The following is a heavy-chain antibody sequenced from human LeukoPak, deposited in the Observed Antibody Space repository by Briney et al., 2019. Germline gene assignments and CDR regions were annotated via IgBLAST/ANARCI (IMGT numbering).Heavy chain of an antibody. CDR1: GFTFSSYW. CDR2: INSDGSST. CDR3: ARVGYYDSSGYDY. J-gene: IGHJ4*02. Sequence: GGSLRLSCAASGFTFSSYWMHWVRQAPGKGLVWVSRINSDGSSTSYADSVKGRFTISRDNAKNTLYLQMSSLRAEDTAVYYCARVGYYDSSGYDYWGQGTLVTVSS. V-gene: IGHV3-74*01. D-gene: IGHD3-22*01.